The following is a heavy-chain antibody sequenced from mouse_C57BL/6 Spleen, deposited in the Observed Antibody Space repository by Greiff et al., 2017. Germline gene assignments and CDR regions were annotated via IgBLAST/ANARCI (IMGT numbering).Heavy chain of an antibody. D-gene: IGHD2-3*01. CDR2: INPYNGGT. CDR3: ARWNDGYRFAY. Sequence: EVQLQESGPVLVKPGASVKMSCKASGYTFTDYYMNWVKQSHGKSLEWIGVINPYNGGTSYNQKFKGKATLTVDKSSSTAYMELNSLTSEDSAVYYCARWNDGYRFAYWGQGTLVTVSA. CDR1: GYTFTDYY. V-gene: IGHV1-19*01. J-gene: IGHJ3*01.